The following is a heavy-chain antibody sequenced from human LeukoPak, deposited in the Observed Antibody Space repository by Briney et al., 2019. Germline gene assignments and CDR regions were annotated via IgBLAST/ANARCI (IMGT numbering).Heavy chain of an antibody. Sequence: GGSLRLSCAASGFTVSSKYMTWVRQAPGKGLEWVSVIYSGGPTYYADSVKGRVTISRDNSENTVYLQMNCLRVEDTAMYYCARRGDGGRAFDIWGQGTMVTVSS. CDR3: ARRGDGGRAFDI. CDR1: GFTVSSKY. V-gene: IGHV3-66*01. D-gene: IGHD2-21*02. J-gene: IGHJ3*02. CDR2: IYSGGPT.